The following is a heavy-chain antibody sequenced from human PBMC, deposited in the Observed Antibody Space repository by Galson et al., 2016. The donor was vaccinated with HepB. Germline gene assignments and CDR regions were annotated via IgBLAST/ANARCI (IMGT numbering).Heavy chain of an antibody. V-gene: IGHV4-4*02. Sequence: SETLSLTCAVSGGSINSSNWWSWVRQPPGKGLEWIGRIYHSGSTNYNPSLKSRVSISVDKSKNQISLKLSSVTAADTAVYYCATGGSYLSYWGQGTLVTVSS. CDR3: ATGGSYLSY. CDR1: GGSINSSNW. D-gene: IGHD1-26*01. J-gene: IGHJ4*02. CDR2: IYHSGST.